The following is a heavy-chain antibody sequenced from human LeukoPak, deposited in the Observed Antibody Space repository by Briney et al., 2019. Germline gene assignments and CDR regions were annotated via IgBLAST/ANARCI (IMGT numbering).Heavy chain of an antibody. V-gene: IGHV1-46*01. CDR3: ARDGVLREMATTAYYFDY. J-gene: IGHJ4*02. CDR2: INPNGDST. Sequence: ASVKVSCKASGYTFTTYYMHWVRQAPGQGLEWMGIINPNGDSTNYAQKFQGRVTMTRDMSTTTVYMELSSLRSEDTAVYYCARDGVLREMATTAYYFDYWGQGTLVTVSS. CDR1: GYTFTTYY. D-gene: IGHD5-24*01.